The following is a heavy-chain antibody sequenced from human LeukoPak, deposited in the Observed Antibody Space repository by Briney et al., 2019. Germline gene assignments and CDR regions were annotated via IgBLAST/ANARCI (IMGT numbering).Heavy chain of an antibody. CDR3: ARDSVAGDDDAFDI. Sequence: SETLSLTCTVSGGSISSYYWSWIRQPAGKGLEWIGRIYTSGSTNYNPSLKSRVTMSVDTSKNQFSLKLSSVTAADTAVYYCARDSVAGDDDAFDIWGQGTMVTVSS. J-gene: IGHJ3*02. CDR2: IYTSGST. D-gene: IGHD6-19*01. CDR1: GGSISSYY. V-gene: IGHV4-4*07.